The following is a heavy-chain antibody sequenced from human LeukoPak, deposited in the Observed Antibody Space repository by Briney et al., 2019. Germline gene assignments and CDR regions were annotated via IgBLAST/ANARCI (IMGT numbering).Heavy chain of an antibody. CDR2: ISSGGNT. Sequence: GGSLRLSCAASGFTFSSYGMSWVRQAPGKGLEWVSAISSGGNTYYADSVKGRFTISRDNSKNTVYLQMNSLRAEDTAVYYCAKGGSYRSQPYFDYWGQGTPVTVSS. CDR1: GFTFSSYG. D-gene: IGHD3-16*02. CDR3: AKGGSYRSQPYFDY. J-gene: IGHJ4*02. V-gene: IGHV3-23*01.